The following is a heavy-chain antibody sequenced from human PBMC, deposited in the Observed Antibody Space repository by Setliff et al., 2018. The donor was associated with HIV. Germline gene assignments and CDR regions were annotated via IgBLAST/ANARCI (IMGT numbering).Heavy chain of an antibody. CDR3: ARDLGSGGPEDA. D-gene: IGHD2-15*01. V-gene: IGHV4-61*02. Sequence: PSETLSLTCTVSGGSISGASYYWAWIRQPAGKGLEWIGRVFSSGGTDYNDSLRSRVTIAIDTSKNQFSLKLSSVTAADTAVYYCARDLGSGGPEDAWGKGTTVTVSS. CDR1: GGSISGASYY. J-gene: IGHJ6*04. CDR2: VFSSGGT.